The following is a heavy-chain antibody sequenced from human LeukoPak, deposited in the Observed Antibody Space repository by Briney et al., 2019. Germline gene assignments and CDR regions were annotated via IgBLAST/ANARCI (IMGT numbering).Heavy chain of an antibody. D-gene: IGHD2-2*01. V-gene: IGHV1-2*02. Sequence: ASVKVSCKASGYTFTGYYMHWVRQAPGQGLEWMGWINPNSGGTNYAQKFQGRVTMTRDTSISTAYMELSRLRSDDTAVYYCARIRRVPAANKGLTGLDAFDIRGQGTMVTVSS. CDR2: INPNSGGT. CDR1: GYTFTGYY. CDR3: ARIRRVPAANKGLTGLDAFDI. J-gene: IGHJ3*02.